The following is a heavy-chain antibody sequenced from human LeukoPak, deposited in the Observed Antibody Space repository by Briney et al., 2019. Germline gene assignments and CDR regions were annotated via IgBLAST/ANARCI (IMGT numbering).Heavy chain of an antibody. J-gene: IGHJ4*02. CDR1: GFTFSSYA. CDR3: AKDPGITGTTLEFYFDY. CDR2: ISGSGGST. D-gene: IGHD1-14*01. Sequence: GGSLRLSCAASGFTFSSYAMSWVRQAPGKGLEWVSAISGSGGSTYYADSVKGRFTISRDNSKNTLYLQMNSLRAEDTAVYYCAKDPGITGTTLEFYFDYWGQGTLVTVSS. V-gene: IGHV3-23*01.